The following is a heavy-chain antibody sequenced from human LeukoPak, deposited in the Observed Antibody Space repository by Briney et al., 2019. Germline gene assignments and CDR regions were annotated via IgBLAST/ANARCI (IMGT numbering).Heavy chain of an antibody. D-gene: IGHD3-10*01. V-gene: IGHV1-8*01. CDR3: ARLSQTPDYYSLGGYYYLGY. CDR2: MNPNTGRT. J-gene: IGHJ4*02. CDR1: RYTFTSYD. Sequence: ASVKVSCKASRYTFTSYDINWVREAAGHGLEWMGWMNPNTGRTGYAQKFQGRITMTRDASINTAYMELTNLRSEDTAIYYCARLSQTPDYYSLGGYYYLGYWGQGTPVTVSS.